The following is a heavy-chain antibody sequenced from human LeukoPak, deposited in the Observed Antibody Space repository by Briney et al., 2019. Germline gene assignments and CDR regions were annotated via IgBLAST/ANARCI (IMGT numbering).Heavy chain of an antibody. V-gene: IGHV3-23*01. Sequence: PGRSLRLSCAASGFTFSSYAMSWVRQAPGRGLEWVSSISGSAGSTYYADSVKGRFTISRDNSKNTLYLQMNSLRAEDTAVYYCAKEPSPKSGYYWDFDLWGRGTLVTVSS. CDR3: AKEPSPKSGYYWDFDL. CDR1: GFTFSSYA. J-gene: IGHJ2*01. D-gene: IGHD6-25*01. CDR2: ISGSAGST.